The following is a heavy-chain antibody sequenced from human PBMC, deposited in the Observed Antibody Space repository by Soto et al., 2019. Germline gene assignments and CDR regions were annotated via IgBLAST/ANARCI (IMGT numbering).Heavy chain of an antibody. V-gene: IGHV3-30-3*01. D-gene: IGHD3-9*01. CDR2: ISCDGSNK. J-gene: IGHJ5*02. CDR1: GFTFSSYA. CDR3: ARGLAYYDILTGQHIDWFDP. Sequence: PAGSLRLSCAAAGFTFSSYAMHWVRQAPGKGLEWAAVISCDGSNKYYADSVKGRFTISRDNSKNTLYLQMNSLRAEDTAVYYCARGLAYYDILTGQHIDWFDPWGQGT.